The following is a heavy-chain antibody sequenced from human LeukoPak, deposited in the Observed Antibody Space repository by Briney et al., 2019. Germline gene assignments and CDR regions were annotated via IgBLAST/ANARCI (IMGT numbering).Heavy chain of an antibody. CDR2: ISWDGGST. CDR1: GFTFDDYA. CDR3: AKAAFRHIVTTIVDS. D-gene: IGHD5-12*01. V-gene: IGHV3-43D*03. J-gene: IGHJ4*02. Sequence: GGSLRLSCATSGFTFDDYAIHWVRQAPGKGLEWVSLISWDGGSTYYAASVKGRFTISRDNSKNSLYLQMNSLRAEDTALYYCAKAAFRHIVTTIVDSWGQGTLVTVSS.